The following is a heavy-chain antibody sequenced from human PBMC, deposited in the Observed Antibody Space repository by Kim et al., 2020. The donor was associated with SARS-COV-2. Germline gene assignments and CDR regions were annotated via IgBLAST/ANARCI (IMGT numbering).Heavy chain of an antibody. Sequence: SETLSLTCTVSGYSISSGFYWGWIRQPPGKGLEWIGSMYHSGSTYYNPSLKSRVTISVDTSKNQFSLKVSSVTAADTAVYYCARRCSSTSCFLDWGQGTLVTVSS. CDR2: MYHSGST. CDR1: GYSISSGFY. J-gene: IGHJ4*02. CDR3: ARRCSSTSCFLD. D-gene: IGHD2-2*01. V-gene: IGHV4-38-2*02.